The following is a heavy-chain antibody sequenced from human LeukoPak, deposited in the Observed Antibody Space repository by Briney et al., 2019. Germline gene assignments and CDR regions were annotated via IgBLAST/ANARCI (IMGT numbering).Heavy chain of an antibody. D-gene: IGHD3-22*01. V-gene: IGHV4-39*01. Sequence: SETLSLTCTVSGGSISSSSYYWGWIRQPPGKGLEWIGSIYYSGSTYYNPSLKSRVTISVDTSKNQFSLKLSSVTAADTAVYYCARPRYYYDSSGYHPLTIWDYWGQGTLVTVSS. CDR1: GGSISSSSYY. J-gene: IGHJ4*02. CDR3: ARPRYYYDSSGYHPLTIWDY. CDR2: IYYSGST.